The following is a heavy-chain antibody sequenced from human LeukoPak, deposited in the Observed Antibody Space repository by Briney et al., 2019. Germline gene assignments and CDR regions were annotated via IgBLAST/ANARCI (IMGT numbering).Heavy chain of an antibody. CDR3: AKLTEVAPTRPQGFDL. CDR1: GFNLSNYE. Sequence: GGSLRLSCAASGFNLSNYEMNWVRQAPGKGLEWVSYISSRGGAIYYADSLKGRFTISRDNAKNSLYLQMSSLRAEDTAVYYCAKLTEVAPTRPQGFDLWGRGTLVTVSS. D-gene: IGHD5-12*01. J-gene: IGHJ2*01. V-gene: IGHV3-48*03. CDR2: ISSRGGAI.